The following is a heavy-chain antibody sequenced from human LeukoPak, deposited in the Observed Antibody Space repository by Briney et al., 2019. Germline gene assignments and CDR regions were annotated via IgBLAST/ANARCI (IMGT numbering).Heavy chain of an antibody. CDR2: ISTYNGNT. V-gene: IGHV1-18*01. D-gene: IGHD2-8*01. Sequence: ASVKVSCKASGYTFTTYGISWVRQAPGQGLEWMGWISTYNGNTNYVQKLQGRVTMATDTSTSTAYMELRRLRSDDTAVYYCARKYCTNGVCPLDYWGQGTLVTVSS. J-gene: IGHJ4*02. CDR3: ARKYCTNGVCPLDY. CDR1: GYTFTTYG.